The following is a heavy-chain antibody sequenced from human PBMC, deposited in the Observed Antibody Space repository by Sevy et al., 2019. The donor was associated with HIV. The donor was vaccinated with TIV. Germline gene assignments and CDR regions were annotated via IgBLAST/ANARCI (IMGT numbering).Heavy chain of an antibody. Sequence: GGSLRLSCAASGFTFSSYGMHWVRQAPGKGLEWVAVISYDGSNKYYADSGKGRFTISRDNSKNTLYLHMSNLRPEDTAVYYCARDRYYDASGYYYYYYGMDVWGQGTTVTVSS. D-gene: IGHD3-22*01. CDR2: ISYDGSNK. J-gene: IGHJ6*02. CDR1: GFTFSSYG. CDR3: ARDRYYDASGYYYYYYGMDV. V-gene: IGHV3-30*03.